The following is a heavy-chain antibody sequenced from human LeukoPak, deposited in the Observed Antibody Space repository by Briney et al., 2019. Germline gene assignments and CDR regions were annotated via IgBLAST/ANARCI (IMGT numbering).Heavy chain of an antibody. CDR2: ISAYNGNT. CDR1: GYTFTSYG. D-gene: IGHD3-22*01. V-gene: IGHV1-18*01. Sequence: GASVKVSCKASGYTFTSYGISWVRQAPGQGLEWMGWISAYNGNTNYAQKLQGRVTMTTDTSTSTAYMELRSLRSDDTAVYYCARESYYYDSSGYSWYYYYYYMDVWGKGTTVTVSS. J-gene: IGHJ6*03. CDR3: ARESYYYDSSGYSWYYYYYYMDV.